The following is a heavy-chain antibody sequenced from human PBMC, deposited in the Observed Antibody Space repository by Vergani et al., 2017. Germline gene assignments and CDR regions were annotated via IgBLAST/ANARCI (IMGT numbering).Heavy chain of an antibody. CDR2: IYWDDDK. Sequence: QITLKESGPTLVKPTPTLTLTCTSPGVSPSTSGVGVGWCRQPPGKALGWLALIYWDDDKRYSPSLKSRLTITKDTSKNQVVRTMTNMDPVDTAAYYCAHSGGGAAMGDYWGQGTLVTVSS. J-gene: IGHJ4*02. V-gene: IGHV2-5*02. CDR1: GVSPSTSGVG. CDR3: AHSGGGAAMGDY. D-gene: IGHD6-25*01.